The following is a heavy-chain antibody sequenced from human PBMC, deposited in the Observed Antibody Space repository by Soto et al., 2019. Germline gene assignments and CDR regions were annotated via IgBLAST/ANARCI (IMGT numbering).Heavy chain of an antibody. Sequence: EVQLVESGGGLVQPGGSLKLSCAASGFTFSDSTIHWVRQASGKGLEWVGRIRSKTNTYATAYGAPVKGSFIISRDDSKDTAYLQMNSLKSEDTAVYYCTRQYLLWGPFAYWGQETPVTVSS. CDR2: IRSKTNTYAT. CDR3: TRQYLLWGPFAY. CDR1: GFTFSDST. J-gene: IGHJ4*02. D-gene: IGHD3-10*01. V-gene: IGHV3-73*01.